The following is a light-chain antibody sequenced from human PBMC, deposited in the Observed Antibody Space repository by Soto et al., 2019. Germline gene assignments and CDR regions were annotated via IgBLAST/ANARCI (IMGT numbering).Light chain of an antibody. CDR3: QQYTDWPLT. V-gene: IGKV3-20*01. J-gene: IGKJ1*01. CDR1: QSVSNNY. CDR2: GIS. Sequence: VLTHSPCTLSLSPVGRATLSCRASQSVSNNYLAWYQQKPGQAPRLLIYGISTRATGVPDRFSGSGSGTDFTLTISRLEPEDFAVYYCQQYTDWPLTFGQGTKVDIK.